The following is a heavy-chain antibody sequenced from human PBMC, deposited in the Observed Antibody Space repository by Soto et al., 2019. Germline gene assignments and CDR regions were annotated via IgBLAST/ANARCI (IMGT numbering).Heavy chain of an antibody. J-gene: IGHJ5*01. D-gene: IGHD3-10*01. CDR3: PKGSGSYHFNWFDS. CDR2: INDSGGST. V-gene: IGHV3-23*01. Sequence: EVQLLESGGGLVQAGGSLRLSCVASGFTFNTYAMIWVRQSPGQGLEWVSGINDSGGSTYPADSLKGRFTISRDNSKNTLYLQMDSLRVEDTAIYYCPKGSGSYHFNWFDSWGQGTLVTVSS. CDR1: GFTFNTYA.